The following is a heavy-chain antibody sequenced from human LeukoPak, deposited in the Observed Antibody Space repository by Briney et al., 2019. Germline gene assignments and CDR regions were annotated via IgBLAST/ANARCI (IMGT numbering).Heavy chain of an antibody. J-gene: IGHJ6*03. D-gene: IGHD3-22*01. Sequence: ASVKVSCKASGYTFTGYYMHWVRQAPGQGLEWMGWMNPNSGNTGYAQKFQGRVTMTRNTSISTDYMELSSLRSEDTAVYYCAARPYYYDSSGYLGGGYYYMDVWGKGTTVTVSS. CDR1: GYTFTGYY. CDR2: MNPNSGNT. CDR3: AARPYYYDSSGYLGGGYYYMDV. V-gene: IGHV1-8*02.